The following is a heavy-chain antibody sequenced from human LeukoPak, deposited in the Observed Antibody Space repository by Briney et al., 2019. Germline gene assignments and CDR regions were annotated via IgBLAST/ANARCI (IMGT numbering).Heavy chain of an antibody. D-gene: IGHD3-3*02. J-gene: IGHJ4*02. Sequence: SVKVSCKASGGTLSSYAISWVRQAPGQGLEWMGGIIPIFGTANYAQKFQGRVTITTDESTSTAYMELSSLRSEDTAVYYCARDRGGLASARHFDYWGQGTLVTVSS. CDR1: GGTLSSYA. V-gene: IGHV1-69*05. CDR2: IIPIFGTA. CDR3: ARDRGGLASARHFDY.